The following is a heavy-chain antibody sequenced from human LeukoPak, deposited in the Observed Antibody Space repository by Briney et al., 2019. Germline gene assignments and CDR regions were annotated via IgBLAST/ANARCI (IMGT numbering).Heavy chain of an antibody. CDR3: ARVRVIKWELHY. CDR1: GYTFTSYY. CDR2: SNPSGGST. V-gene: IGHV1-46*01. D-gene: IGHD1-26*01. Sequence: ASVKVSCKASGYTFTSYYMHWVRQAPGQGLEWMGISNPSGGSTSYAQKFQGRVTMTRDTSTSTVYMELSSLSSEDTAVYYCARVRVIKWELHYWGQGTLVTVSS. J-gene: IGHJ4*02.